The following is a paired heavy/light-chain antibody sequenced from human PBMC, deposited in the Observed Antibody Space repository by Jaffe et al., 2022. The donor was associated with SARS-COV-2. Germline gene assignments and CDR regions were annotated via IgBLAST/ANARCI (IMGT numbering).Heavy chain of an antibody. CDR1: GYTFTSNA. CDR2: INTNTGKP. J-gene: IGHJ5*01. CDR3: ARCPGACSSTSCNLWSWIDS. V-gene: IGHV7-4-1*02. Sequence: QVQLVQSGSELKKPGASVKVSCKASGYTFTSNAVNWVRQAPGQGLEWMGWINTNTGKPTYAQGFTGRFVFSLDTSVSTAYLQINSLEAEDTAMYYCARCPGACSSTSCNLWSWIDSWGQGTLVTVSS. D-gene: IGHD2-2*01.
Light chain of an antibody. Sequence: QSALTQPASVSGSPGQSITISCTGTSSDVGAYNYVSWYQQHPGKAPKLMIFDVRNRPSGVSNRFSGSKSGNTASLTISGLQAEDEADYCCSSWTRSGTLVFGTGTKVTVL. J-gene: IGLJ1*01. CDR2: DVR. V-gene: IGLV2-14*03. CDR1: SSDVGAYNY. CDR3: SSWTRSGTLV.